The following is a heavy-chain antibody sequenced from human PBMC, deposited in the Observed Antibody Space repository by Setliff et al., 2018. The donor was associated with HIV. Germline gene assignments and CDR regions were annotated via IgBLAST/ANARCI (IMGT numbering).Heavy chain of an antibody. D-gene: IGHD5-12*01. CDR2: INPSGDTT. CDR3: ARSAHDSETGY. V-gene: IGHV1-46*01. J-gene: IGHJ4*02. CDR1: GYTFTSYY. Sequence: ASVKVSCKTSGYTFTSYYIHWVRQAPGQGLEWMGIINPSGDTTRYAQKFQGRVTMTWDTSTSTVYMELSSLRSEDTAFYYCARSAHDSETGYWGQGTLVTVSS.